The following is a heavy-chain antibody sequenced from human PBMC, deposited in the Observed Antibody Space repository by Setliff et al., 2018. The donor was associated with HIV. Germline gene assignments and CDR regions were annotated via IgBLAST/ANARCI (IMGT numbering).Heavy chain of an antibody. V-gene: IGHV4-4*07. J-gene: IGHJ4*02. CDR3: ARDLGSGHFDY. CDR2: IYGTGST. Sequence: KASETLSLTCTVSGGSISGSYWNWFRRPAGQGLEWIGRIYGTGSTFYNPSFKSRATFAVDTARSQFSLNLRTVTAADTAVYYCARDLGSGHFDYWGQGTQVTVSS. CDR1: GGSISGSY.